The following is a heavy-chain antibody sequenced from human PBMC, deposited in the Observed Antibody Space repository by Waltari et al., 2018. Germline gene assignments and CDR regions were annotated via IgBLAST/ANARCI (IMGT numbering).Heavy chain of an antibody. CDR2: IYTIGST. D-gene: IGHD6-13*01. CDR1: GGSISSGSYY. J-gene: IGHJ4*02. CDR3: AREVAAAGTHYFDY. V-gene: IGHV4-61*02. Sequence: QVQLQESGPGLVKPSQTLSLTCTVSGGSISSGSYYWSWIRQPAGKGLEWIGRIYTIGSTNYNPSLKSRVTISVDTSKNQFSLKLSSVTAADTAVYYCAREVAAAGTHYFDYWGQGTLVTVSS.